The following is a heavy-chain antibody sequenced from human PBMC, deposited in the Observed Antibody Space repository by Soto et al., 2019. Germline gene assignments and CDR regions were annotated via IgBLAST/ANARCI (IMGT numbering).Heavy chain of an antibody. D-gene: IGHD2-15*01. CDR2: INPRTGST. V-gene: IGHV1-46*01. J-gene: IGHJ2*01. Sequence: QVQLVQSGADVKKPGTSVKVSCKAAGYSFTNYCMYWVRQAPGQGLEWMGMINPRTGSTRYAQKFQDRVTLTRDTSTNTVYMELSTLISDDTAGYYCARDGGLLTASWHYDLWGPGTLVTVSS. CDR3: ARDGGLLTASWHYDL. CDR1: GYSFTNYC.